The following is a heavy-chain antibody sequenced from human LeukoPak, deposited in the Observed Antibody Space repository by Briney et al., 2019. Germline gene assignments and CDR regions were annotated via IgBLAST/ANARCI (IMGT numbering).Heavy chain of an antibody. Sequence: SETLSLTCTVSGGSISSSSYYWGWIRQPPGKGLEWIGSIYYSGSTYYNPSLKSRVTISVDTSKNQFSLKLTSVTAADTAVYYWARGAVTSNDYWGQGTLVTVSS. CDR3: ARGAVTSNDY. J-gene: IGHJ4*02. CDR2: IYYSGST. V-gene: IGHV4-39*07. D-gene: IGHD4-17*01. CDR1: GGSISSSSYY.